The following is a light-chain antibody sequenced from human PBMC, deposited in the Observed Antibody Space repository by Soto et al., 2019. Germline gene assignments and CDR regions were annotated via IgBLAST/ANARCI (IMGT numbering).Light chain of an antibody. Sequence: QSVLTQPASVSGSPGQSITISCNGTSSDVGSYNFVSWYQQHPGKAPKLIIYEGSKRPSGVSNRFSGSKSGNTASLTISGLQAEDEADYYCCSYAGSSTFVIFGGGTKLTVL. CDR3: CSYAGSSTFVI. V-gene: IGLV2-23*03. CDR1: SSDVGSYNF. CDR2: EGS. J-gene: IGLJ2*01.